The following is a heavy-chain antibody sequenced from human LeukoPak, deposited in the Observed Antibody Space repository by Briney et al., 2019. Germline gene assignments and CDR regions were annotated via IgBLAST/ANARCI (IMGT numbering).Heavy chain of an antibody. D-gene: IGHD3-10*01. Sequence: GGSLRLSCAASGFTFSSYSMNWVRQAPGKGLEWVSSISSSSSYIYYPDSVKGRFTISRDNAKNSLYLQMNSLRAEDTAVYYCARSGRGVDSFYFYMDVWGKGTTVTVSS. J-gene: IGHJ6*03. CDR2: ISSSSSYI. CDR1: GFTFSSYS. CDR3: ARSGRGVDSFYFYMDV. V-gene: IGHV3-21*01.